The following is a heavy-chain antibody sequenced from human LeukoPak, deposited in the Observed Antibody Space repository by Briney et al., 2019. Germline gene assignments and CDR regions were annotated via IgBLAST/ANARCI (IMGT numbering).Heavy chain of an antibody. J-gene: IGHJ4*02. CDR1: GGSFSGYY. CDR2: INHSGGT. D-gene: IGHD6-13*01. Sequence: PSETLSLTCAVYGGSFSGYYWGWIRQPPGKGLEWIGEINHSGGTNYNPSLKSRVTISVDTSKNQFSLKLSSVTAADTAVYYCARGSSWYPFDYWGQGTLVTVSS. CDR3: ARGSSWYPFDY. V-gene: IGHV4-34*01.